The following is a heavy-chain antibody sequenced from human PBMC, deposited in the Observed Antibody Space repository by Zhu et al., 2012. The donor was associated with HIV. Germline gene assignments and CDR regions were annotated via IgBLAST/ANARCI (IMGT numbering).Heavy chain of an antibody. D-gene: IGHD1-1*01. J-gene: IGHJ4*02. Sequence: QVQLQESGPQLVKPSEILSLTCTVSGGSMSSHYWNWVRQPPGKGLQWIGYMYSSGSTKYNFSLKSRVAISLDMSKNQFSLNLSSVTTADTAVYYCARSVKGQLVFDSWGQGALVTVSS. CDR3: ARSVKGQLVFDS. CDR1: GGSMSSHY. CDR2: MYSSGST. V-gene: IGHV4-59*11.